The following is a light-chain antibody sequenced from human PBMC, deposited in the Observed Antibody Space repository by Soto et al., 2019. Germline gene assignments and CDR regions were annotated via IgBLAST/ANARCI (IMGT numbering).Light chain of an antibody. V-gene: IGKV3-20*01. CDR1: QSVSINY. J-gene: IGKJ3*01. CDR3: QQYGRSTFT. CDR2: GAS. Sequence: EIVMTQSPGTLSLSPGDRATLSCRASQSVSINYVAWFHQKPGQAPRLLIYGASSRATGIPDRFSGSGSGTDLTITISRLELEDFAVYYCQQYGRSTFTFGPGTKVDIK.